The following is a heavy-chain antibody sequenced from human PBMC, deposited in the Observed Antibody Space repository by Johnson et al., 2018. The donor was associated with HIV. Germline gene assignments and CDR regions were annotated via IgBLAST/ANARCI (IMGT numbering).Heavy chain of an antibody. Sequence: QVQLVESGGGVVQPGRSLRLSCAASGFTFSSYAMHWVRQAPGKGLEWVAVISYDGSNEYYTDSVKGRFIISRDNSKNTVYLQMNSLRGEDTAVYYCARDRGLDAFDIWGQGTMVTVSS. V-gene: IGHV3-30*14. CDR3: ARDRGLDAFDI. D-gene: IGHD3-10*01. CDR1: GFTFSSYA. J-gene: IGHJ3*02. CDR2: ISYDGSNE.